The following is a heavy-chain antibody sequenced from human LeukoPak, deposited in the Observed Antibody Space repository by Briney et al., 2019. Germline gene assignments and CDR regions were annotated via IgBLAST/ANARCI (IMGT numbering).Heavy chain of an antibody. CDR1: GGSISSGGYS. D-gene: IGHD2-21*01. Sequence: SETLSLTCAVSGGSISSGGYSWSWIRQPPGKGLEWIGYIYHSGSTYYNPSLKSRVTISVDRSKNQFSLKLSSVTAADTAVYYCVGQHRLYYVGYWGQGTLVTVSS. CDR2: IYHSGST. J-gene: IGHJ4*02. CDR3: VGQHRLYYVGY. V-gene: IGHV4-30-2*01.